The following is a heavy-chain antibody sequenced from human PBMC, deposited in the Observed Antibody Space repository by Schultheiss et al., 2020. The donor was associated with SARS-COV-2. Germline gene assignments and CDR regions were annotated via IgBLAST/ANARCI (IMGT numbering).Heavy chain of an antibody. CDR2: MNPNSGNT. CDR1: GYTFTSYG. CDR3: ARSGPYSSSWYVFAKPYYYYYGMDV. J-gene: IGHJ6*02. V-gene: IGHV1-8*02. D-gene: IGHD6-13*01. Sequence: ASVKVSCKASGYTFTSYGINWVRQATGQGLEWMGWMNPNSGNTGYAQKFQGRVTMTRNTSISTAYMELSSLRSEDTAVYYCARSGPYSSSWYVFAKPYYYYYGMDVWGQGTTVTVSS.